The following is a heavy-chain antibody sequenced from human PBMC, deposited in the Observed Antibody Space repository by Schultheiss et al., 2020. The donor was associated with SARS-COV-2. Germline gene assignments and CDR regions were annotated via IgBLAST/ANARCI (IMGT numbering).Heavy chain of an antibody. CDR3: ASPEKCSGGSCSLDY. J-gene: IGHJ4*02. CDR1: GGTFSSYA. Sequence: SVKVSCKASGGTFSSYAISWVRQAPGQGLEWMGWISAYNGNTNYAQKFQGRVTITADESTSTAYMELSSLKSEDTAVYYCASPEKCSGGSCSLDYWGQGTLVTVSS. CDR2: ISAYNGNT. V-gene: IGHV1-69*13. D-gene: IGHD2-15*01.